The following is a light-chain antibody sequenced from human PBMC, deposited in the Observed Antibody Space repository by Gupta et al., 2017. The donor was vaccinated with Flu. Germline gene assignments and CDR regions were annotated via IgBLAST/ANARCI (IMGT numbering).Light chain of an antibody. Sequence: ATLSCRASQSVTSNLAWYQQKPGQAPRLLIYGASTRATGFPARFSGSGYGTEFSLTISSLQSEDFAVYYCQQYNDWPLTFGGRTKVGI. J-gene: IGKJ4*01. V-gene: IGKV3-15*01. CDR1: QSVTSN. CDR2: GAS. CDR3: QQYNDWPLT.